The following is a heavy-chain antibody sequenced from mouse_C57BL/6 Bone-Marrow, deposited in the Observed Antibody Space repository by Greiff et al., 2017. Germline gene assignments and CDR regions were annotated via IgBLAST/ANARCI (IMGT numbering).Heavy chain of an antibody. J-gene: IGHJ3*01. CDR2: ISSGSSTI. CDR1: GFTFSDYG. CDR3: ARDDGYPAWFAY. V-gene: IGHV5-17*01. D-gene: IGHD2-3*01. Sequence: EVKLMESGGGLVKPGGSLKLSCAASGFTFSDYGMHWVRRAPEKGLEWVAYISSGSSTIYYADTVKGRFTLSRDNAKNTLFLQLTSLRSEDTAMYYCARDDGYPAWFAYWGQGTLVTVSA.